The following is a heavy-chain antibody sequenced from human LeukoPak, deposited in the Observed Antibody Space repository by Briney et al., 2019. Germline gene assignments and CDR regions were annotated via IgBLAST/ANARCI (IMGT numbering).Heavy chain of an antibody. D-gene: IGHD3-22*01. Sequence: SETLSLTCAVSGGSISSSNWWSWVRQPPGKGLEWIGEIHHSGSTNYNPSLKSRVTKSVDKSKDQFSLKLSSVTAADTAVYYCAREGPSRYYDTPLDAFDIWGQGTMVTVSS. J-gene: IGHJ3*02. CDR3: AREGPSRYYDTPLDAFDI. V-gene: IGHV4-4*02. CDR2: IHHSGST. CDR1: GGSISSSNW.